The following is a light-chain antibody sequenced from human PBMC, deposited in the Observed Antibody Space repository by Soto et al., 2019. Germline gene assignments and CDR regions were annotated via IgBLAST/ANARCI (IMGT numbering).Light chain of an antibody. CDR3: QQYKDWPTT. Sequence: EIVMTQSPATLSLSPGERATLSCRASQSVSSTVAWYQQKPGQAPRLLIYGASTWATGIPARFSGSGSGTEFTLTISSLQSEDFAVYYCQQYKDWPTTFGQGTKVEIK. CDR2: GAS. CDR1: QSVSST. J-gene: IGKJ1*01. V-gene: IGKV3-15*01.